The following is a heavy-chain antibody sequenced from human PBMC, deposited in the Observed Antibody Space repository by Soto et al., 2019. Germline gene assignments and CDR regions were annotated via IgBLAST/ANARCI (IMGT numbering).Heavy chain of an antibody. CDR1: GFTFSSYA. J-gene: IGHJ6*03. Sequence: PGGSLRLSCSASGFTFSSYAMHWVRQAPGKGLEYVSAIISNGGSTYYADSVKGRFTISRDNAKNSLYLQMNSLRAEDTAVYYCARDGRHDIVVVVAATPSLRYYYMDVWGKGATVTVSS. D-gene: IGHD2-15*01. CDR2: IISNGGST. V-gene: IGHV3-64*04. CDR3: ARDGRHDIVVVVAATPSLRYYYMDV.